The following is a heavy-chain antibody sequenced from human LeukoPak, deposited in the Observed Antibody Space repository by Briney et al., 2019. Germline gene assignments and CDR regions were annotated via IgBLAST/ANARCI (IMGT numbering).Heavy chain of an antibody. V-gene: IGHV3-73*01. J-gene: IGHJ6*04. CDR3: TRPRGNLDV. CDR2: IRSKANSYAT. CDR1: GFTFSGSA. D-gene: IGHD4-23*01. Sequence: PGGSLRLSCAASGFTFSGSAMHWVRQASGKGLEWVGRIRSKANSYATAYAASVKGRLTISRDDSKTTAYLQMNSLKTEDTAVYYCTRPRGNLDVWGKGTTVTVSS.